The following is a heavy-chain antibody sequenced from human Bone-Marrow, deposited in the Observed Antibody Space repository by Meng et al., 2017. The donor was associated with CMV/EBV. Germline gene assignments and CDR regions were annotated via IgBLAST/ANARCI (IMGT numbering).Heavy chain of an antibody. CDR3: ARAHIDYYGSGSYAPVDYYGMDV. CDR2: IRYDGSNK. Sequence: GESLKISCAASGFTFSSYGMHWVRQAPGKGLEWVAFIRYDGSNKYYADSVKGRFTISRDNSKNTLYLQMNSLRAEDTAVYYCARAHIDYYGSGSYAPVDYYGMDVWGQGTTVTGSS. CDR1: GFTFSSYG. D-gene: IGHD3-10*01. V-gene: IGHV3-30*02. J-gene: IGHJ6*01.